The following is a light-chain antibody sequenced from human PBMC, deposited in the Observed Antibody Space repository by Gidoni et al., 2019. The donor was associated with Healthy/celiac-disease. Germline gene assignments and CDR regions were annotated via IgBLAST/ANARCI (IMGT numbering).Light chain of an antibody. Sequence: EIVLTPSPATLSLSPGERATLSCRPSPSVSSYLTWYQQKPGPAPRLLTYDASNRATGIPARFSGSGAGTDFTLTISSLEPEESAVYYCQQRSNWLTFGGXTKVEIK. CDR1: PSVSSY. CDR3: QQRSNWLT. J-gene: IGKJ4*01. CDR2: DAS. V-gene: IGKV3-11*01.